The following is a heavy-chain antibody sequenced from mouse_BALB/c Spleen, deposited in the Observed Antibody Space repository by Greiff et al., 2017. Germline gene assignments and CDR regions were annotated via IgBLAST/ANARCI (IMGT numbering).Heavy chain of an antibody. J-gene: IGHJ2*01. Sequence: QVQLQQSGAELVRPGTSVKVSCKASGYAFTNYLIEWVKQRPGQGLEWIGVINPGSGGTNYNEKFKGKATLTADKSSSTAYMQLSSLTSEDSAVYYCTGGGDYDGYYFDYWGQGTTLTVSS. CDR3: TGGGDYDGYYFDY. V-gene: IGHV1-54*01. CDR1: GYAFTNYL. D-gene: IGHD2-4*01. CDR2: INPGSGGT.